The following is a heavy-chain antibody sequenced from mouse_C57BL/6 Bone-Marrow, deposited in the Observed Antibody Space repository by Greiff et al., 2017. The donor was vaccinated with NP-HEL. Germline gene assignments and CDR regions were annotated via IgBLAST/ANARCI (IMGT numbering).Heavy chain of an antibody. Sequence: VQLQQSGPGLVQPSQSLSITCTVSGFSLTSYGVHWVRQSPGKGLEWLGVIWSGGSTDYNAAFISRLSISKDNSKSQVFFKMNSLQADDTAIYYCARRESNYEDWFAYWGQGTLVTVSA. CDR2: IWSGGST. V-gene: IGHV2-2*01. D-gene: IGHD2-5*01. CDR3: ARRESNYEDWFAY. CDR1: GFSLTSYG. J-gene: IGHJ3*01.